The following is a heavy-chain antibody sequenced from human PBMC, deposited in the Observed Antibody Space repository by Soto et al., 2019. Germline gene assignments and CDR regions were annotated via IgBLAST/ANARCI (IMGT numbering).Heavy chain of an antibody. D-gene: IGHD5-18*01. CDR2: IIPIFGTA. Sequence: SGQVSLKASGGIFMSYAISWVRQAPGQGLEWMGGIIPIFGTANYAQKFQGRVTITADESTSTAYMELSSLRSEDTAVYYCARAGTAMVKSSAFDIWGQGTMVTVSS. CDR1: GGIFMSYA. J-gene: IGHJ3*02. V-gene: IGHV1-69*13. CDR3: ARAGTAMVKSSAFDI.